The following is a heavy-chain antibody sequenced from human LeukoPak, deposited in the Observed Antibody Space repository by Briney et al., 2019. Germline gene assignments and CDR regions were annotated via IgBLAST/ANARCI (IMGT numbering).Heavy chain of an antibody. D-gene: IGHD3-10*01. J-gene: IGHJ5*02. Sequence: IPSETLSLTCTVSGGSISSGGYYWSWIRQPPGKGLEWIGYIYHSGSTYYNPSLKSRVTISVDRSKNQFSLKLSSVTAADTAVYYCARGRYYGSGSYLGSNWFDPWGQGTLVTVSS. CDR1: GGSISSGGYY. CDR2: IYHSGST. V-gene: IGHV4-30-2*01. CDR3: ARGRYYGSGSYLGSNWFDP.